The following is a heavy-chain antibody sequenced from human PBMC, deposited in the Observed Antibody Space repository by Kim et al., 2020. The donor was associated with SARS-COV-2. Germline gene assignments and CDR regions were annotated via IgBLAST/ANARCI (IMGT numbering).Heavy chain of an antibody. V-gene: IGHV1-46*01. J-gene: IGHJ6*02. CDR3: ALTMVRPYYYYYYGMDV. D-gene: IGHD3-10*01. Sequence: ASVKVSCKASGYTFTSYYMHWVRQAPGQGLEWMGIINPSGGSTSYAQKFQGRVTMTRDTSTSTVYMELSSLRSEDTAVYYCALTMVRPYYYYYYGMDVWGQGTTVTVSS. CDR1: GYTFTSYY. CDR2: INPSGGST.